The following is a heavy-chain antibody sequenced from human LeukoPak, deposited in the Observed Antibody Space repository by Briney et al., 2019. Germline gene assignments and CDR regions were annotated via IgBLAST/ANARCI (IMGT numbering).Heavy chain of an antibody. CDR3: ARDGHYYGS. CDR1: GGSISSSSYY. V-gene: IGHV4-61*01. J-gene: IGHJ4*02. CDR2: VYYSGTT. Sequence: KPSETLSLACTVSGGSISSSSYYWGWIRQPPGKGLEWIGYVYYSGTTNYNPSLKSRVIISVDTSKNQFSLNLSPVIAADTAVYYCARDGHYYGSWGQGTLVTVSS.